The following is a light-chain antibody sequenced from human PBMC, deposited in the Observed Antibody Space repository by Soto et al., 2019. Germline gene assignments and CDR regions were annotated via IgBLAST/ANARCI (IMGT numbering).Light chain of an antibody. Sequence: EIVMTQSSATLSVSPGERATLSCRASQRVANHLAWYQHKPGQSPRLLIYDASTRATGIPARFSGSGSGTEFTLTISSLQSEDFAVYYCQQYDNWPPITFGQGTRLEIK. CDR3: QQYDNWPPIT. V-gene: IGKV3-15*01. J-gene: IGKJ5*01. CDR2: DAS. CDR1: QRVANH.